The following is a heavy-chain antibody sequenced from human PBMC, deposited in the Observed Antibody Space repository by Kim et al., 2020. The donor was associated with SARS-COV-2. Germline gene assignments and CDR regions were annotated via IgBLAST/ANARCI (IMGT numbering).Heavy chain of an antibody. CDR3: ARAIWSGPYYFDY. CDR1: GGSISSGSYY. CDR2: IYTSGST. J-gene: IGHJ4*02. D-gene: IGHD3-3*01. Sequence: SETLSLTCTVSGGSISSGSYYWSWIRQPAGKGLEWIGRIYTSGSTNYNPSLKSRVTISVDTSKNQFSLKLSSVTAADTAVYYCARAIWSGPYYFDYWGQGTLVTVSS. V-gene: IGHV4-61*02.